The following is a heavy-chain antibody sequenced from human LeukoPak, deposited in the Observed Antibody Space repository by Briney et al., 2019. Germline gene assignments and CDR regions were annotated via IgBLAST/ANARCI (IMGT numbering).Heavy chain of an antibody. CDR2: IRCDGRNK. V-gene: IGHV3-30*02. CDR3: AKDGGQGADY. CDR1: GFTFNSYG. D-gene: IGHD3-16*01. Sequence: GGSLRLSCAASGFTFNSYGMQWVRQALGKGLEWVAFIRCDGRNKYYADSVKGRFTVSRDNSKNTLNLQMNSLRAEDMAVYYCAKDGGQGADYWGQGALVSVSS. J-gene: IGHJ4*02.